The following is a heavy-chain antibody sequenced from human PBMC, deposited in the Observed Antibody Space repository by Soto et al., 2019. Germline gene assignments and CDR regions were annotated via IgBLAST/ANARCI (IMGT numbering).Heavy chain of an antibody. Sequence: SVKVSCKASGGTFSSYAISWVRQAPGQGLEWMGGIIPIFGTSNYAQKFQGRVTITAHESTSTAYTELSSLRSEATAVSYCARDTATRATYWGQGTMVTLS. V-gene: IGHV1-69*13. CDR1: GGTFSSYA. D-gene: IGHD1-26*01. CDR2: IIPIFGTS. J-gene: IGHJ3*01. CDR3: ARDTATRATY.